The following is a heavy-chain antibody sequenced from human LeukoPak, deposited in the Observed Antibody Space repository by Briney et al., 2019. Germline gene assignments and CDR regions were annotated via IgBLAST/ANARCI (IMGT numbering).Heavy chain of an antibody. CDR1: GYTFTGHY. Sequence: ASVKVSCKASGYTFTGHYMHWVRQAPGQGLEWMGWINPNSGGTNYAQKFQGRVTMTRDTSISTDYMELSRLRSDDTAVYYCARGSYCGNNCYYYFDYWGQGTLVTVSS. J-gene: IGHJ4*02. CDR2: INPNSGGT. D-gene: IGHD2-21*02. CDR3: ARGSYCGNNCYYYFDY. V-gene: IGHV1-2*02.